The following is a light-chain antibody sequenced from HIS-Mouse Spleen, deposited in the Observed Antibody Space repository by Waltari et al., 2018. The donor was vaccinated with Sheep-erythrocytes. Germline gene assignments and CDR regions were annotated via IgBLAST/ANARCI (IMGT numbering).Light chain of an antibody. J-gene: IGLJ3*02. V-gene: IGLV1-44*01. CDR2: SNN. CDR1: SSNLGSNT. Sequence: QSVLTQPPSASGTPGQRVTIPCSVSSSNLGSNTVNWYQQLPGTAPKLLIYSNNQRPSGVPDRFSGSKSGTSASLAISGLQSEDEADYYCCSYAGSSTWVFGGGTKLTVL. CDR3: CSYAGSSTWV.